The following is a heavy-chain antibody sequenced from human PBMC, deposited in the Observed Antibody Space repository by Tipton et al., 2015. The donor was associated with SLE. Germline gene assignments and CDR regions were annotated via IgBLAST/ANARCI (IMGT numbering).Heavy chain of an antibody. Sequence: TLSLTCTVSGYSINSGYYWGWIRQPPGEGLEWIGSIYHSGNTYYNPSLKSRVTISVDTSKNQFSLKLSSVTAADTAVYYCARLRYFDLDGFDIWGQGTMVTVSS. CDR3: ARLRYFDLDGFDI. V-gene: IGHV4-38-2*02. CDR2: IYHSGNT. J-gene: IGHJ3*02. CDR1: GYSINSGYY. D-gene: IGHD3-9*01.